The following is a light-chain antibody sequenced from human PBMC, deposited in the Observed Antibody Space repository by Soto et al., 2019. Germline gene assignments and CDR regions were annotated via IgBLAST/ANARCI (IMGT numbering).Light chain of an antibody. CDR3: QQRNDWPLT. Sequence: EIVLTQSPATLSLSPGERATLSCRASQSVSSSLAWYQQKPGQAPSLLIYEASNRVTGIPARFSGSGSGTDFALTISSLEPEDFAFYYCQQRNDWPLTFGGGTKVEIK. CDR2: EAS. CDR1: QSVSSS. J-gene: IGKJ4*01. V-gene: IGKV3-11*01.